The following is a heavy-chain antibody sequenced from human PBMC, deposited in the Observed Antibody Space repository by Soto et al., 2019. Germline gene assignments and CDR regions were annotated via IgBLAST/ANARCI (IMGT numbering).Heavy chain of an antibody. CDR1: GGTFSSYA. V-gene: IGHV1-69*12. D-gene: IGHD5-18*01. Sequence: QVQLVQSGAEVKKPGSSVKVSCKASGGTFSSYAISWVRQAPGQGLEWMGGIIPIFGTANYAQKFQGRVTITADESTSTAYMELSSLRSEDTAVYYCARDRGNSEIQLWSWEPIRPTPDYYYYGMDVWGQGTTVTVSS. J-gene: IGHJ6*02. CDR3: ARDRGNSEIQLWSWEPIRPTPDYYYYGMDV. CDR2: IIPIFGTA.